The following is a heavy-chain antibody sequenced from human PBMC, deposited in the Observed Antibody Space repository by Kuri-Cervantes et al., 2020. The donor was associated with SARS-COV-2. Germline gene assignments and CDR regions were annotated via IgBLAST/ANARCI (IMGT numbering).Heavy chain of an antibody. CDR1: GFTFSDYY. CDR2: ISSSSSYT. V-gene: IGHV3-11*03. J-gene: IGHJ4*02. D-gene: IGHD6-13*01. Sequence: GESLKISCAASGFTFSDYYMSWIRQAPGKGLEWVSYISSSSSYTNYADSVKGRFTISRDNAKNSLYLQMNSLRAEDTAVYYCVRHKAAAGIAAPDWGQGTLVTVSS. CDR3: VRHKAAAGIAAPD.